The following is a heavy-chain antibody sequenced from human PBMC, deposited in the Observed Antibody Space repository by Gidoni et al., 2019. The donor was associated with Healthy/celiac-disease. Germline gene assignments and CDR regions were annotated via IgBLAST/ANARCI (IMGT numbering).Heavy chain of an antibody. CDR2: INPNSGGT. D-gene: IGHD6-6*01. CDR3: ARDREAARWTGWFDP. CDR1: GYTFTGYY. J-gene: IGHJ5*02. Sequence: QVQLMQSGAEVKKPGASVKVSCKASGYTFTGYYMHWVRQAPGQGLEWMGWINPNSGGTNYAQKFQGRVTMTRDTSISTAYMELSRLRSDDTAVYYCARDREAARWTGWFDPWGQGTLVTVSS. V-gene: IGHV1-2*02.